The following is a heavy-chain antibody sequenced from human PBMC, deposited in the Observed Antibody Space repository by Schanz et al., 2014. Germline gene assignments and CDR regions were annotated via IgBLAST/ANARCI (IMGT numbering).Heavy chain of an antibody. V-gene: IGHV1-18*01. Sequence: QVQLVQSAPEVKKPGASVKVSCKASGYSFTTYGLNWVRQAPGQGPEWMGWISVYHGHTNYAEKVHGRVTMTTDTSTGITSLELRNLKSDDTAVYYCARDRVSFVRGPLGVDWGQGTQVIVSS. J-gene: IGHJ4*02. CDR2: ISVYHGHT. D-gene: IGHD3-10*01. CDR3: ARDRVSFVRGPLGVD. CDR1: GYSFTTYG.